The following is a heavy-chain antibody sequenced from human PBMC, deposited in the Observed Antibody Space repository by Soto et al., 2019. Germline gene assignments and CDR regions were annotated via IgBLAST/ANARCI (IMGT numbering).Heavy chain of an antibody. CDR1: GYTFTSYY. V-gene: IGHV1-46*01. D-gene: IGHD3-10*01. J-gene: IGHJ6*02. Sequence: ASLKVSCKASGYTFTSYYMHWVRQAPGQGLEWMGIINPSGGSTSYAQKFQGRVTMTRDTSTSTVYMELSSLRSEDTAVYYCAREPGITMVRGVPQPRYYYGMDVWGQGTTVTVSS. CDR2: INPSGGST. CDR3: AREPGITMVRGVPQPRYYYGMDV.